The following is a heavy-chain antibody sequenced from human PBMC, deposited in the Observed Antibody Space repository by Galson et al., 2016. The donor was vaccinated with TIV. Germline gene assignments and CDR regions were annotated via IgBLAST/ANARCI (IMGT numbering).Heavy chain of an antibody. Sequence: CDVSGYSIKSGYYWGWIRQPPGKGLQWIGSIYESGTTYSNPSLKSRLTLSVDTSKNQFSLKLSSVTASDTAVYYCMSEGSTVTMHHYFGMDVWGKGTSVTVSS. D-gene: IGHD4-17*01. J-gene: IGHJ6*04. CDR3: MSEGSTVTMHHYFGMDV. V-gene: IGHV4-38-2*01. CDR1: GYSIKSGYY. CDR2: IYESGTT.